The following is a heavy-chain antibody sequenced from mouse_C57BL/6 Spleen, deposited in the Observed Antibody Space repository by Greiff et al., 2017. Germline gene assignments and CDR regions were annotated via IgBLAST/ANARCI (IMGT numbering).Heavy chain of an antibody. CDR1: GYSITSGYY. Sequence: ESGPGLVKPSQSLSLTCSVTGYSITSGYYWNWIRQFPGNKLEWMGYISYDGSNNYNPSLKNRISITRDTSKNQFFLKLNSVTTEDTATYYCAREAPPLDYWGQGTTLTVSS. V-gene: IGHV3-6*01. CDR2: ISYDGSN. CDR3: AREAPPLDY. D-gene: IGHD1-3*01. J-gene: IGHJ2*01.